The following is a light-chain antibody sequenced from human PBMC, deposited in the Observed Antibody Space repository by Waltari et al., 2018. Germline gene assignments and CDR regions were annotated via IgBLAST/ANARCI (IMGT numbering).Light chain of an antibody. CDR2: DAS. CDR1: QDINNY. J-gene: IGKJ4*01. V-gene: IGKV1-33*01. Sequence: DIQMTQSPSSLSASVGDRVTTTCQASQDINNYLNWYHQKPGKAPKLLIYDASNLETGVTSRFSGSGSGTYFTFTISSLQPEDIATFYCQQYEDLPFTFGGGTKVDIK. CDR3: QQYEDLPFT.